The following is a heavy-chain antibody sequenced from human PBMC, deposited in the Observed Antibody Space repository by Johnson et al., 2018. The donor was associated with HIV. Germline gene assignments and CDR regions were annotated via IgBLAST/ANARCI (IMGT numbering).Heavy chain of an antibody. D-gene: IGHD3-10*01. CDR1: GFTFNDYP. CDR3: AMPSMVQGGPDAFDI. CDR2: ISVYSGRI. J-gene: IGHJ3*02. Sequence: VQLVKSRGGLVQPGRSLIHSCAASGFTFNDYPMHWVRQAHGKGLERVSVISVYSGRIGHTPSVTGTFRSSRDNAKNSLYLQMNSRRAEDTAVSYCAMPSMVQGGPDAFDIWGQGTMVTVSS. V-gene: IGHV3-9*01.